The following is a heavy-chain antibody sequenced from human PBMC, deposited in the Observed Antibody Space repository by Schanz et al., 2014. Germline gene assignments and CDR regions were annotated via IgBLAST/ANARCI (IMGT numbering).Heavy chain of an antibody. D-gene: IGHD6-13*01. J-gene: IGHJ5*02. CDR1: GVSISSGGYS. Sequence: QVQLQESGPGLVKPSQTLSLTCAVSGVSISSGGYSWTWIRQPPGRGLEWIGHIYYSGGTHYNPSLESRVTISIDMSKSQFSLTLSTVIAADTAIYFCARGAAAGIYNWFDPWGQGTQVIVSS. CDR2: IYYSGGT. CDR3: ARGAAAGIYNWFDP. V-gene: IGHV4-30-4*07.